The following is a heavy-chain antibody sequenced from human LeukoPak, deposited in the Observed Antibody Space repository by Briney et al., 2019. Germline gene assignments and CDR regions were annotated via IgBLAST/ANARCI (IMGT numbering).Heavy chain of an antibody. CDR2: TNWDGAST. J-gene: IGHJ6*03. CDR1: GFRFDDYG. D-gene: IGHD2-2*01. Sequence: GGSLRLSCAASGFRFDDYGMSWVRHVPGKGLEWVSGTNWDGASTGYADSVKGRFTISRDNVKNFLYLQMNSLRVEDTALYFCGRVYCSTTSCYDYYDYYMDVWGKRTTVTVSS. CDR3: GRVYCSTTSCYDYYDYYMDV. V-gene: IGHV3-20*04.